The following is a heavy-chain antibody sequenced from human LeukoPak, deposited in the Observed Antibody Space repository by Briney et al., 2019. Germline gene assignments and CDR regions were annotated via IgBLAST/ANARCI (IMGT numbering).Heavy chain of an antibody. J-gene: IGHJ6*02. CDR1: GGTFSSYA. V-gene: IGHV1-69*13. CDR3: ARGGSDYGDYEYYYYGMDV. CDR2: IIPIFGTA. D-gene: IGHD4-17*01. Sequence: SVKVSCKASGGTFSSYAISWVRQAPGQGLEWMGGIIPIFGTANYAQKFQGRVTIAADESTSTAYMELSSLRSEDTAVYYCARGGSDYGDYEYYYYGMDVWGQGTTVTVSS.